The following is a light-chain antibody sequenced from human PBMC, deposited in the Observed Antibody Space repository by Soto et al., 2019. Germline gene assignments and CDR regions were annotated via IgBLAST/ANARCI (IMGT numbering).Light chain of an antibody. V-gene: IGLV1-40*01. CDR3: QSYDSSLSGHVV. J-gene: IGLJ2*01. Sequence: QSVQTQPPSVSGAPGHRVTISCTGSSSNIGAGYDVHWYQQLPGTAPKLLIYGNSNRPSGVPDRFSGSKSGTSASLAITGLQAEDEADYYCQSYDSSLSGHVVFGGGTKLTVL. CDR1: SSNIGAGYD. CDR2: GNS.